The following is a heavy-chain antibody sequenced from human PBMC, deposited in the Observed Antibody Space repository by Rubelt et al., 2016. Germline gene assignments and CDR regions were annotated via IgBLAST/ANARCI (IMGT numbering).Heavy chain of an antibody. CDR3: AHRRPLSGHNFFTS. D-gene: IGHD3-10*01. Sequence: QITLKESGPTLVKPTQTLTLTCTFSGFSLTTTEVGVGWIRQPPGKALEWLAFIYWDDVERYNPSLRGRLTITKDTSRNQVVLTMTNLDPVDTATYYLAHRRPLSGHNFFTSWGQGTLVTVSS. V-gene: IGHV2-5*02. CDR2: IYWDDVE. J-gene: IGHJ4*02. CDR1: GFSLTTTEVG.